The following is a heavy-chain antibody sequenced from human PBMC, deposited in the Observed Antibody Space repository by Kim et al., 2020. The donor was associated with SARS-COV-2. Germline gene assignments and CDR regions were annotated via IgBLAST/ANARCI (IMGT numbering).Heavy chain of an antibody. J-gene: IGHJ6*02. D-gene: IGHD6-19*01. Sequence: SVKVSCKASGGTFSSYAISWVRQAPGQGLEWMGGIIPIFGTANYAQKFQGRVTITADESTSTAYKELSSLRSEDTAVYYCASRADSSGWFYYYYGMDVWGQGTTVTVSS. CDR1: GGTFSSYA. CDR2: IIPIFGTA. V-gene: IGHV1-69*13. CDR3: ASRADSSGWFYYYYGMDV.